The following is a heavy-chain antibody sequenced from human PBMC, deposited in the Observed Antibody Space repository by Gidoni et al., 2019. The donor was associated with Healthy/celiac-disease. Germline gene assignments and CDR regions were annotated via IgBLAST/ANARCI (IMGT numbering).Heavy chain of an antibody. Sequence: QVQLQESGPGLVKPSQTLSLTCTVSGGSISSGDYYWSWIRQPPGKGLEWIGYIYYSGSTYYYPSLKSRVTISVDTSKNQFSLKLSSVTAADTAVYYCASYCSSTSCLEGFDPWGQGTLVTVSS. CDR2: IYYSGST. J-gene: IGHJ5*02. D-gene: IGHD2-2*01. CDR3: ASYCSSTSCLEGFDP. CDR1: GGSISSGDYY. V-gene: IGHV4-30-4*01.